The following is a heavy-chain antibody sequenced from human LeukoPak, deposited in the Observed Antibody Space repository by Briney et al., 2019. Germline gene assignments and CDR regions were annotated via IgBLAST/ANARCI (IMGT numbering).Heavy chain of an antibody. D-gene: IGHD2-2*01. J-gene: IGHJ6*02. CDR3: ARDRRGSSTSYYYYGMDV. Sequence: SETLSLTCTVSGGSISSGGYYWSWIRQHPGKGLEWIVYIYYSGSTYYNPSLKSRVTISVDTSKNQFSLKLSSVTAADTAVYYCARDRRGSSTSYYYYGMDVWGQGTTVTVSS. V-gene: IGHV4-31*03. CDR2: IYYSGST. CDR1: GGSISSGGYY.